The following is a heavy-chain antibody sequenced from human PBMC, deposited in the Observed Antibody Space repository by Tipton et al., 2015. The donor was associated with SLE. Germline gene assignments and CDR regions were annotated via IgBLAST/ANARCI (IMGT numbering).Heavy chain of an antibody. CDR2: INPSGGST. V-gene: IGHV1-46*01. D-gene: IGHD3-10*01. CDR3: ARDLVTMVRGVTYYGMDV. Sequence: QLVQSGAEVKKPGASVKVSCKASGYTFTSYYMHWVRQAPGQGLEWMGIINPSGGSTSYAQKFQGRVTMTRDTSTSTVYMELSSLRSEDTAVYYCARDLVTMVRGVTYYGMDVWGQGTTVTVSS. J-gene: IGHJ6*02. CDR1: GYTFTSYY.